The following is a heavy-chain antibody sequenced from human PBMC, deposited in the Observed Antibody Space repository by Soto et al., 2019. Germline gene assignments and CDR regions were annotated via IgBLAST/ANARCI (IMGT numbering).Heavy chain of an antibody. CDR2: IYYSGST. Sequence: PSETLSLTCTVSGGSISSGDYYWSWIRQPPGKGLEWIGYIYYSGSTYYNPSLKSRVTISVDTSKNQFSLKLSSVTAADTAVYYCARSFRSTSYYYYGMDVWGQGTTVTVSS. CDR3: ARSFRSTSYYYYGMDV. J-gene: IGHJ6*02. CDR1: GGSISSGDYY. D-gene: IGHD2-2*01. V-gene: IGHV4-30-4*01.